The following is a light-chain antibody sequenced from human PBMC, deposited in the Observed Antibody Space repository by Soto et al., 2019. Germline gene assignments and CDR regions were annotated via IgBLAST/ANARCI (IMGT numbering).Light chain of an antibody. Sequence: QSVLTQPASVSGSPGQSITISCTGTSSDVGGYNYVSWYQQHPGKAPKLMIYEVSNRPSGVSNRFSGSKSGNTASLTISGLQAEDEADYYCSSYTSGSTPLVFGTGTKVTV. J-gene: IGLJ1*01. V-gene: IGLV2-14*01. CDR3: SSYTSGSTPLV. CDR2: EVS. CDR1: SSDVGGYNY.